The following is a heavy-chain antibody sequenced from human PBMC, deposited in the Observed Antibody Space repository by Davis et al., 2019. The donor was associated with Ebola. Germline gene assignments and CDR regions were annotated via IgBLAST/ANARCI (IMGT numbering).Heavy chain of an antibody. Sequence: GESLKISCAASGFPFSSYAMHWVRQAPGKGLVWVSRINSDGSSTSYADSVKGRFTISRDNSKNTLYLQMNSLRAEDTAVYYCAFSIAAAGNYYYYYGMDVWGQGTTVTVSS. CDR2: INSDGSST. J-gene: IGHJ6*02. V-gene: IGHV3-74*01. CDR1: GFPFSSYA. D-gene: IGHD6-13*01. CDR3: AFSIAAAGNYYYYYGMDV.